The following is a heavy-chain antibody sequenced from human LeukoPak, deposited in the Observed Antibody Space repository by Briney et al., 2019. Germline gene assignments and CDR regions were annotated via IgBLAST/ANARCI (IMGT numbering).Heavy chain of an antibody. CDR1: GGSISSSRYY. V-gene: IGHV4-39*01. CDR3: ARNIAVAGRGDYMDV. CDR2: MYYSGST. J-gene: IGHJ6*03. Sequence: SETLSLTCTVSGGSISSSRYYGGWIRQPPGKGLEWIGSMYYSGSTYYNPSLKSRVTMSVDTSKNQFSLKLSSVTAADTAVYYCARNIAVAGRGDYMDVWGKGTTVTISS. D-gene: IGHD6-19*01.